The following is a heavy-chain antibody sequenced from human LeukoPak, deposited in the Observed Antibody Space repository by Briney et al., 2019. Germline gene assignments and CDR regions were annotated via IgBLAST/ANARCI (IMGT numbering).Heavy chain of an antibody. CDR1: GYTLTELS. V-gene: IGHV1-24*01. CDR2: FDPEDGET. Sequence: ASVKVSCKVSGYTLTELSMHCVRQAPGKGLEWMGGFDPEDGETIYAQKFQGRVTMTEDTSTDTAYMELSSLRSEDTAVYYCATDTRSSSSYWFDPWGQGTLVTVSS. D-gene: IGHD6-6*01. J-gene: IGHJ5*02. CDR3: ATDTRSSSSYWFDP.